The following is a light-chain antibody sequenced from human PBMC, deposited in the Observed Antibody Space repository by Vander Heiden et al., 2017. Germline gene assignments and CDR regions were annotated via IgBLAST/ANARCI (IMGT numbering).Light chain of an antibody. CDR2: DDS. CDR3: CSHAGSYTWV. J-gene: IGLJ3*02. V-gene: IGLV2-11*01. CDR1: SSDVGGDDY. Sequence: AVIQPPTLCRSPGLSVTISCTGTSSDVGGDDYVSWYQQHPGKAPKLRIYDDSKRPSGVPDRFSGSKSGNTASLTISGLQADDEAGYYCCSHAGSYTWVFGGGTKLTVL.